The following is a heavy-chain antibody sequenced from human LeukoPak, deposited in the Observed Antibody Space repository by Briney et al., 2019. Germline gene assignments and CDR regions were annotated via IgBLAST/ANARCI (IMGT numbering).Heavy chain of an antibody. Sequence: GGSLRLSCAASGFTFSSYAMHWVRQAPGKGLEWVAVISYDGSNRYYADSVKGRFTISRDNSKNTLYLQMNSLRAEDTAVYYCARDLYYYDSSGYYYNYWGQGTLVTVSS. V-gene: IGHV3-30-3*01. CDR2: ISYDGSNR. CDR1: GFTFSSYA. CDR3: ARDLYYYDSSGYYYNY. J-gene: IGHJ4*02. D-gene: IGHD3-22*01.